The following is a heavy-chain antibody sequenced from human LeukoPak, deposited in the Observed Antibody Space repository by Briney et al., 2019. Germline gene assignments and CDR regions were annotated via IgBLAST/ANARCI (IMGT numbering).Heavy chain of an antibody. J-gene: IGHJ4*02. D-gene: IGHD3-22*01. CDR1: GFTFSSYA. V-gene: IGHV3-30-3*01. CDR2: ISYDGSNK. CDR3: ARVPAGSSGHYYGIDY. Sequence: GGSLRLSCAASGFTFSSYAMHWVRQAPGKGLEWVAVISYDGSNKYYADSVKGRFTISRDNSKNTLYLQMNSLRAEDTAVYYCARVPAGSSGHYYGIDYWGQGTLVTVSS.